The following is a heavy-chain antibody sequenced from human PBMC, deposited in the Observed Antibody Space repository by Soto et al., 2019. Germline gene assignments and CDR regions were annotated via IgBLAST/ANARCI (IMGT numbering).Heavy chain of an antibody. CDR3: ASDRLTWGYSSSGGTYGMDV. CDR2: TYYRSKWYN. Sequence: PSQTLSLTCAISGDSVSSNSAAWNWIRQSPSRGLEWLGRTYYRSKWYNDYAVSVKSRITINPDTSKKQFSLQMSFVTPEDTAMYYCASDRLTWGYSSSGGTYGMDVWGQGTTVTVSS. J-gene: IGHJ6*02. V-gene: IGHV6-1*01. CDR1: GDSVSSNSAA. D-gene: IGHD6-6*01.